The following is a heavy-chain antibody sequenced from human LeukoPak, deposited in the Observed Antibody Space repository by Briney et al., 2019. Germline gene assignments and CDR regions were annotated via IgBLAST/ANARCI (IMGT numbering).Heavy chain of an antibody. Sequence: PSETLSLTCTVSGGSISSYYWSWIRQSPGKGLECIGYIHYTGSTNYNPSLKSRVTISVETSKNQFSLKLKSVTAADTAVYYCARGGYYGAGNDFRFDPWGQGTLVTVSS. J-gene: IGHJ5*02. CDR1: GGSISSYY. D-gene: IGHD3-10*01. CDR2: IHYTGST. CDR3: ARGGYYGAGNDFRFDP. V-gene: IGHV4-59*01.